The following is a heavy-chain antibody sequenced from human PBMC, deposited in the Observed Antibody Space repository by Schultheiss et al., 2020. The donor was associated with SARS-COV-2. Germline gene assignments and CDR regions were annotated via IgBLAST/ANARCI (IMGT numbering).Heavy chain of an antibody. CDR1: GGSISSGDYY. D-gene: IGHD1-26*01. CDR2: IYYSGST. V-gene: IGHV4-30-4*01. J-gene: IGHJ5*02. CDR3: ARHGGASSLNWSDP. Sequence: SETLSLTCTVSGGSISSGDYYWSWIRQPPGKGLEWIGYIYYSGSTYYNPSLKSRVTISVDTSKNQFSLKLSSVTAADTAVYYCARHGGASSLNWSDPWGQGTLVTVSS.